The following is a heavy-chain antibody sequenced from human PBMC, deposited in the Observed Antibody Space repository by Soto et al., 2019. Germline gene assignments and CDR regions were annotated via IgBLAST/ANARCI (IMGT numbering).Heavy chain of an antibody. CDR1: GGSISSGGYY. CDR3: ARVQPAYGLLRPEYFQH. CDR2: IYYSGST. D-gene: IGHD3-16*01. V-gene: IGHV4-31*03. J-gene: IGHJ1*01. Sequence: SETLSLTCTVSGGSISSGGYYWSWIRQHPGKGLEWIGYIYYSGSTYYNPSLKSRVTISVDTSKNQFSLKLSSVTAADTAVYYCARVQPAYGLLRPEYFQHWGQGTLVTVSS.